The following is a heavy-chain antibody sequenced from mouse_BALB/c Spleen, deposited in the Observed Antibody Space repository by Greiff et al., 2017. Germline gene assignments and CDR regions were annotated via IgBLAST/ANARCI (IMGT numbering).Heavy chain of an antibody. CDR1: GFTFSSYT. CDR2: ISSGGSYT. CDR3: TREREGAY. J-gene: IGHJ3*01. V-gene: IGHV5-6-4*01. Sequence: DVHLVESGGGLVKPGGSLKLSCAASGFTFSSYTMSWVRQTPEKRLEWVATISSGGSYTYYPDSVKGRFTISRDNAKNTLYLQMSSLKSEDTAMYYCTREREGAYWGQGTLVTVSA.